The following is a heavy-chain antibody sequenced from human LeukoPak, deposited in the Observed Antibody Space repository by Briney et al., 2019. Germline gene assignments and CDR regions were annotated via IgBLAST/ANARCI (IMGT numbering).Heavy chain of an antibody. CDR3: ARGWKYRFGFYFDY. D-gene: IGHD5-18*01. J-gene: IGHJ4*02. V-gene: IGHV1-46*01. CDR2: INPSGGST. Sequence: GASVKVSCKASGYTFTSYYMHWVRQAPGQGLEWMGIINPSGGSTSYAQKFQGRVTMATDTSTSTVYMEVRSLRSDDTAVYYCARGWKYRFGFYFDYWGQGTLVTVSS. CDR1: GYTFTSYY.